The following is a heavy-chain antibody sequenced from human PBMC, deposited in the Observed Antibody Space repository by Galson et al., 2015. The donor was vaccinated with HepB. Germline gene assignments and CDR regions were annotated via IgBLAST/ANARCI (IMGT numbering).Heavy chain of an antibody. J-gene: IGHJ5*02. CDR2: ISGSGGST. V-gene: IGHV3-23*01. CDR1: GFTFSSYA. D-gene: IGHD3-16*02. Sequence: SLRLSCAASGFTFSSYAMSWVRQAPGKGLEWVSAISGSGGSTYYADSVKGRFTISRDNSKNSLYLQMNSLRDEDTAVYYCARDRVITFGGVIVIPPTNWFDPWGQGTLVTVSS. CDR3: ARDRVITFGGVIVIPPTNWFDP.